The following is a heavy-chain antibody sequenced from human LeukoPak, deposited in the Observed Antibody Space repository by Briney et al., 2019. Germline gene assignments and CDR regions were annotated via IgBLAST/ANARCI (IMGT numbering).Heavy chain of an antibody. J-gene: IGHJ5*02. V-gene: IGHV4-59*01. D-gene: IGHD3-3*01. CDR2: IYYSGST. CDR1: GGSISSYY. Sequence: SETLSLTCTVSGGSISSYYWSWIRQPPGKGLEWIGYIYYSGSTNYNPSLKSRVTISVDTSKNQFSLKLSSVTAADTAVYYCARLDFWSGHKFDPWGQGTLVTVSS. CDR3: ARLDFWSGHKFDP.